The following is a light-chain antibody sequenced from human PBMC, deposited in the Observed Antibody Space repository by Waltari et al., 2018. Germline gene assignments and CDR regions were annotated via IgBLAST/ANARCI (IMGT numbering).Light chain of an antibody. V-gene: IGLV2-14*01. CDR3: SSYTTSGTLV. CDR1: RSDVGASTF. Sequence: QSAPTQPASVSGSPGQSITIPCTGTRSDVGASTFVPWHQQYPGKAPKVMIYGVNNRPSGVSNRFSGAKSGNTASLIISGLQADDEADYYCSSYTTSGTLVFGTGTKVTVL. CDR2: GVN. J-gene: IGLJ1*01.